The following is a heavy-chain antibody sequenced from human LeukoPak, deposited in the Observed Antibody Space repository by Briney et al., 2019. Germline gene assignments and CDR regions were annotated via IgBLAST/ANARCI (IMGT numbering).Heavy chain of an antibody. J-gene: IGHJ4*02. Sequence: PSETLSLTCTVSGGSISSYYWSWIRQPPGKGLEWIAYISDIGSTNYNPSLKSRVTISLDTSKNQFSLKLSSVTAADTAVYYCAGYHPRNTVDFWGQGTLVTVSS. CDR3: AGYHPRNTVDF. D-gene: IGHD2/OR15-2a*01. V-gene: IGHV4-59*08. CDR2: ISDIGST. CDR1: GGSISSYY.